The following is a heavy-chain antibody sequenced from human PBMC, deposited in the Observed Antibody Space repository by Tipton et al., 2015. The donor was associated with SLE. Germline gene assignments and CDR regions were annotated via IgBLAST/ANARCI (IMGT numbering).Heavy chain of an antibody. Sequence: QLVQSGAEVKKPGSSVKVSCEVSGDSFIDYTISWVRQAPGQGLEWMGRVIPILDTVNYAQKFQGKVSITADKSTSTAYLELRSLRSDDTAVYYCAREATAMGPFDYWGQGTLVTVSS. D-gene: IGHD5-18*01. CDR1: GDSFIDYT. CDR3: AREATAMGPFDY. J-gene: IGHJ4*02. CDR2: VIPILDTV. V-gene: IGHV1-69*08.